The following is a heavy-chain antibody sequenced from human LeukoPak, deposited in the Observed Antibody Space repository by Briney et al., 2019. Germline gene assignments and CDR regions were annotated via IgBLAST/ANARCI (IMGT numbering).Heavy chain of an antibody. Sequence: GGSLRLSCAASGFTFSSYGMHWVRQAPGKGLEWVAVISYDGSNNYYADSVKGRFTISRDNSKNTLYLQMNSLRAEDTAVYYCAKEDYGDYCDYWGQGTLVTVSS. J-gene: IGHJ4*02. CDR3: AKEDYGDYCDY. V-gene: IGHV3-30*18. CDR1: GFTFSSYG. D-gene: IGHD4-17*01. CDR2: ISYDGSNN.